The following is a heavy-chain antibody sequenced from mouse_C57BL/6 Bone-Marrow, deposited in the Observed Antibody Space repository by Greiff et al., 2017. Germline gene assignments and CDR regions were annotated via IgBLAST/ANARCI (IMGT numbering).Heavy chain of an antibody. CDR2: ISDGGSYT. CDR1: GFTFSSYA. Sequence: EVMLVESGGGLVKPGGSLKLSCAASGFTFSSYAMSWVRQTPEKRLEWVATISDGGSYTYYPDNVKGRFTISRDNAKNNLYLQMSHLKSEDTAMYYCARDGYYGSRAFDVWGTGTTVTVST. V-gene: IGHV5-4*01. CDR3: ARDGYYGSRAFDV. D-gene: IGHD1-1*01. J-gene: IGHJ1*03.